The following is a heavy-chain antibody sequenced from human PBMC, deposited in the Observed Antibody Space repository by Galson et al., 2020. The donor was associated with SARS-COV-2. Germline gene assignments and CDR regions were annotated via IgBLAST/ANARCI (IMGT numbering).Heavy chain of an antibody. Sequence: TGGSLRLSCAASGFTFINYAMTWVRQAPGKGLEWVSSISGSGGTTFYADSVKGRFTISRDYSKNTLYLQMDSLRAEDTAVYYCAKTGGSFYDSSGFYVFDYWGQGTLVTVSS. V-gene: IGHV3-23*01. J-gene: IGHJ4*02. CDR1: GFTFINYA. CDR3: AKTGGSFYDSSGFYVFDY. D-gene: IGHD3-22*01. CDR2: ISGSGGTT.